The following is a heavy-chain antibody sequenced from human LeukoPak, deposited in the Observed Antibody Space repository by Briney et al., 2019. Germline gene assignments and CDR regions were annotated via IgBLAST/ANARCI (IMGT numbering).Heavy chain of an antibody. D-gene: IGHD3-16*01. CDR3: ARRANSYDYLPDY. CDR1: GYTFTNYW. J-gene: IGHJ4*02. CDR2: IYPGDSNT. V-gene: IGHV5-51*01. Sequence: GESLKISCMGSGYTFTNYWIAWVRRMPGKGLEWMGIIYPGDSNTRYSPSFQGQVTISADKSINPAYLQWRSLAASDAAVYYCARRANSYDYLPDYWGQGTLVTVSS.